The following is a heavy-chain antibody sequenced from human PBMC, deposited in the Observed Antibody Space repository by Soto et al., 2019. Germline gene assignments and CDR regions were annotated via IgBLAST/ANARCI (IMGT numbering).Heavy chain of an antibody. CDR3: AREDSIIIPAVSDF. Sequence: KTGGSLRLSCAVSGFNFNNYGINWVRQAPGKGLEWVSSVSKSDYTYYSDSVKGRFTISRDNAKNSVSLQMNTLRAEDTAVYYCAREDSIIIPAVSDFWGQGTLVTVSS. V-gene: IGHV3-21*01. J-gene: IGHJ4*02. CDR2: VSKSDYT. CDR1: GFNFNNYG. D-gene: IGHD2-2*01.